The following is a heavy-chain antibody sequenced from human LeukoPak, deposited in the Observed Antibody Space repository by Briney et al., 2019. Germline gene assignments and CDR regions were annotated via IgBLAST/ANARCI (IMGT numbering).Heavy chain of an antibody. D-gene: IGHD3-3*01. Sequence: ASVKVSCKASVYTFTSYGISWVRQAPGQGREWMGWISAYNGNTNYAQKLQGRVTMTTDTSTRTAYMELRSLRSDDTAVYYCARHADLVRRYYDFWSGSLSSDYWGQGTLVTVSS. V-gene: IGHV1-18*01. J-gene: IGHJ4*02. CDR1: VYTFTSYG. CDR3: ARHADLVRRYYDFWSGSLSSDY. CDR2: ISAYNGNT.